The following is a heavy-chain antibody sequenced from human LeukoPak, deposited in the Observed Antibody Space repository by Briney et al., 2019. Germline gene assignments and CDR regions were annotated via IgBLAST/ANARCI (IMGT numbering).Heavy chain of an antibody. CDR2: IIPIFGTA. D-gene: IGHD3-10*01. V-gene: IGHV1-69*13. Sequence: GASVKVSCKASGGTLSSYAISWVRQAPGQGLEWMGGIIPIFGTANYAQKFQGRVTITADESTSTAYMELSSLRSEDTAVYYCARAADYYAPGLDYWGQGTLVTVSS. CDR1: GGTLSSYA. CDR3: ARAADYYAPGLDY. J-gene: IGHJ4*02.